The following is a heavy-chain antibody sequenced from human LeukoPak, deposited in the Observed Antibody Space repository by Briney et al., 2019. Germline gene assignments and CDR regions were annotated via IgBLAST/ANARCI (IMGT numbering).Heavy chain of an antibody. CDR3: ARGGRLLPLNN. CDR1: GGSISSYY. J-gene: IGHJ4*02. Sequence: SETLSLTCIVSGGSISSYYWSWIRQPPGKGLEWIGYIYYSGSTKYNPSLKSRVTISVDTSKNQFSLNLSSVTAADTAVYYCARGGRLLPLNNWGQGTLVTVSS. D-gene: IGHD3-22*01. V-gene: IGHV4-59*01. CDR2: IYYSGST.